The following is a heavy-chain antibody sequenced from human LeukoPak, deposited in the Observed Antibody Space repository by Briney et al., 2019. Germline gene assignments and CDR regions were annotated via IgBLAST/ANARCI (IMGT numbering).Heavy chain of an antibody. CDR1: VYTFTGYY. V-gene: IGHV1-2*02. CDR2: INPNSGGT. Sequence: GASVKVSCKASVYTFTGYYMHWVRQAPGQGLEWMGWINPNSGGTNYAQKFQGRVTMTRDTSISTAYMELSRLRSDDTAVYYCARGGVVPAAIPMDWFDPWGQGTLVTVSS. J-gene: IGHJ5*02. CDR3: ARGGVVPAAIPMDWFDP. D-gene: IGHD2-2*01.